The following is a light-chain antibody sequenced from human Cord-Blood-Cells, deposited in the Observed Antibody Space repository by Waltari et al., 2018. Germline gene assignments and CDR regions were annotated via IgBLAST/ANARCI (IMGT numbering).Light chain of an antibody. Sequence: QSALTQPASVSASPGLSITISCTRTTSDVGGYNSVSWYQQHPGKAPKLMIYDVSKRPSGGSNRFSGSKSGNTASLTVSGLQAEDEADYYCSSYTSSSTWVFGGGTKLTVL. CDR3: SSYTSSSTWV. J-gene: IGLJ3*02. CDR2: DVS. CDR1: TSDVGGYNS. V-gene: IGLV2-14*01.